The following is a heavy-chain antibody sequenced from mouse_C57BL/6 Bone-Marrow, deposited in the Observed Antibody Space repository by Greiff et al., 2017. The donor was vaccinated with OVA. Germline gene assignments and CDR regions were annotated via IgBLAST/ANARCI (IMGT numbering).Heavy chain of an antibody. CDR1: GFTFSSYA. CDR2: ISDGGSYT. D-gene: IGHD1-1*01. Sequence: EVQVVESGGGLVKPGGSLKLSCAASGFTFSSYAMSWVRQTPEKRLEWVATISDGGSYTYYPDNVKGRFTISRDNAKNNLYLQMSHLKSEDTAMYYCARDGTVVSGDYWGQGTTLTVSS. CDR3: ARDGTVVSGDY. J-gene: IGHJ2*01. V-gene: IGHV5-4*01.